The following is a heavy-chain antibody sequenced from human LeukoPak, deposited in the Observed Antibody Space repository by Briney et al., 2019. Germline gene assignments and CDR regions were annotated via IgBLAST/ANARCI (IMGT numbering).Heavy chain of an antibody. CDR3: AKRGYYDSSGYLYAFDI. Sequence: GGSLRLSCAASGFTFSHYALSWVRQAPVKGLEWVSAISGSGGSTYYADSVKGRFTISRDNSKNTLYLQMNSLRAEDTAVYYCAKRGYYDSSGYLYAFDIWGQGTMVTVSS. V-gene: IGHV3-23*01. D-gene: IGHD3-22*01. J-gene: IGHJ3*02. CDR2: ISGSGGST. CDR1: GFTFSHYA.